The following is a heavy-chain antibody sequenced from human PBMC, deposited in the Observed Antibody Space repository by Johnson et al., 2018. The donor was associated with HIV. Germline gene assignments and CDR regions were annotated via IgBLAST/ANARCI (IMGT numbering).Heavy chain of an antibody. CDR3: ARDQKSGWPQSQDAFDI. J-gene: IGHJ3*02. CDR2: IRYDGSDI. V-gene: IGHV3-30*02. Sequence: VQLVESGGGVVQPGRSLRLSCAASGFTFSAYGMHWLRQAPRKGLEWVAFIRYDGSDIYYADSVKGRFTISRDNSKKTLYLQMNSLRAEDTAVYYCARDQKSGWPQSQDAFDIWGQGTMVTVSS. CDR1: GFTFSAYG. D-gene: IGHD6-19*01.